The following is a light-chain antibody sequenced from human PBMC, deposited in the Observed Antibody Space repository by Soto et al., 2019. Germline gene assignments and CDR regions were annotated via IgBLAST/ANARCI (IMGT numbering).Light chain of an antibody. J-gene: IGKJ2*01. CDR1: QSVSSSY. CDR2: GAS. CDR3: QQYGSSPPVYT. Sequence: EIVLTQSPGTLSLSPGERGTLSCRASQSVSSSYLAWYQQKPGQAPRLLIYGASSRATGIPDRFSGSGSGTDFTLTISRLEPEDFAVYYCQQYGSSPPVYTFGQGTKVDI. V-gene: IGKV3-20*01.